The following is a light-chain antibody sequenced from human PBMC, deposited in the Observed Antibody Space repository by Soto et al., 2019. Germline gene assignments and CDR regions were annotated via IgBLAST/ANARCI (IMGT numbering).Light chain of an antibody. V-gene: IGKV1-6*01. CDR1: QAIRTA. Sequence: AIQLTQSPSSLSASVGYRVTITCRASQAIRTALGWYQQKPGKVPKLLIYAASTLQSGVPSRFSGSGSGTDFTLTISSLQPEDFATYYCLLDFSYFWAFGQGTKVDIK. CDR3: LLDFSYFWA. J-gene: IGKJ1*01. CDR2: AAS.